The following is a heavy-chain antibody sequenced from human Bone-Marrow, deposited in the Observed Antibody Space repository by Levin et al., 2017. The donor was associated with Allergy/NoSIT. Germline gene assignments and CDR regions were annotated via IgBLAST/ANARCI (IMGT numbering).Heavy chain of an antibody. D-gene: IGHD2/OR15-2a*01. CDR3: AGGEYSYYYYTLDV. CDR2: IIPTFDTP. Sequence: SVKVSCKASGGTISNYDISWVRQAPGQGLEWMGGIIPTFDTPNYAQKFQGRVTITADDSTSTAYLEMSSLSSEDTAVYYCAGGEYSYYYYTLDVWGQGTTVTVSS. CDR1: GGTISNYD. J-gene: IGHJ6*02. V-gene: IGHV1-69*13.